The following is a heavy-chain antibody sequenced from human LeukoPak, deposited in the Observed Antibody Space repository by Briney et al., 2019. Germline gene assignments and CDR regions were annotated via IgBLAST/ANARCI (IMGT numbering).Heavy chain of an antibody. CDR1: GGSIHSGSYH. D-gene: IGHD6-13*01. Sequence: PSETLSLTCIVSGGSIHSGSYHWNWMRQPAGKGLEWLGRIYISGSSGSTNYNPSFKSRVTISVDASKNQFSLKVNSVTAADTAVYYCAREAPNESSRWYVVRSLDYWGQGTQVTVSS. J-gene: IGHJ4*02. V-gene: IGHV4-61*02. CDR3: AREAPNESSRWYVVRSLDY. CDR2: YISGSSGST.